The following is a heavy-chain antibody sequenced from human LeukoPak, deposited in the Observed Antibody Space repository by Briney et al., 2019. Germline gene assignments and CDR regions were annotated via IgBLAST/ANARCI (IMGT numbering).Heavy chain of an antibody. CDR3: ARDGGGTLLRSYNWFDP. CDR1: GGSISSGGYY. CDR2: IYYSGST. D-gene: IGHD3-16*01. J-gene: IGHJ5*02. Sequence: SETLSLTCTVSGGSISSGGYYWSWIRQHPGKGLEWIGYIYYSGSTYYNPSLKSRVTISVDTSKHQFSLKLSSVTAADTAVYYCARDGGGTLLRSYNWFDPWGQGTLVTVSS. V-gene: IGHV4-31*03.